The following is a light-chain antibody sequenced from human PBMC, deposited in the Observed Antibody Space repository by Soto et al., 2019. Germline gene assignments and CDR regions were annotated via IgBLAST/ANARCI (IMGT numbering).Light chain of an antibody. Sequence: DLQMTQSPSTLSASVGDRVTITCRASQSISSWLAWYQQKPGKAPKLLIYKASSLESGVPSRFSGSGSGTEFTLTISSLQPDDFATYYCQQYNSYSKWTFGQGTKVDI. CDR1: QSISSW. CDR2: KAS. CDR3: QQYNSYSKWT. V-gene: IGKV1-5*03. J-gene: IGKJ1*01.